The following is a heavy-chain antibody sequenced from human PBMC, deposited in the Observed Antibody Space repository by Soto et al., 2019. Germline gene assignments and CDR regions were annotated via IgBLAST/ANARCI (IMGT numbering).Heavy chain of an antibody. V-gene: IGHV1-69*01. Sequence: QVQLVQSGAEVKKPGSSVKVSCKASGGTFRSYSISWVRQAPGQGLERMGGIIPIFDITNYAQKLQGRVTITADESTSTAYMELSSLGSYDTAVYYCASPDEGGYSSNHHYYYALDVGGQGTTVTV. CDR1: GGTFRSYS. D-gene: IGHD3-22*01. CDR2: IIPIFDIT. J-gene: IGHJ6*02. CDR3: ASPDEGGYSSNHHYYYALDV.